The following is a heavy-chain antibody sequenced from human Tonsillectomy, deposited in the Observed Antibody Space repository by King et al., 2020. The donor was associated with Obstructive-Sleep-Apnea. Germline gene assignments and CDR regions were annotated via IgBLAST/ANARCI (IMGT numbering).Heavy chain of an antibody. V-gene: IGHV4-39*07. CDR2: IYYSGST. D-gene: IGHD3-9*01. CDR1: GGSISSSSYY. J-gene: IGHJ2*01. Sequence: LQLQESGPGLVKPSETLSLTCTVSGGSISSSSYYWGWIRQPPGKGLEWIGSIYYSGSTYYNPSLKSRVTISVDTSKNQFSLKLSSVTAADTAVYYCARGRTYYDILTGYYPWYFDLWGRGTLVTVSS. CDR3: ARGRTYYDILTGYYPWYFDL.